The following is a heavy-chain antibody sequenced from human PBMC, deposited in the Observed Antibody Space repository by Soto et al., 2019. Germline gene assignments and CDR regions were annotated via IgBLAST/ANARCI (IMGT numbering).Heavy chain of an antibody. D-gene: IGHD6-19*01. J-gene: IGHJ6*02. V-gene: IGHV3-11*01. Sequence: QVQLVESGGGLVKPGGSLRLSCAASGFTFSDYYMSWIRQAPGKGLEWVSYISSSGSTIYYADSVKDRFTISRDNAKNALDQQMTSLRAEDTAVYYCERDPAPTAYSSGGYVDYYYGMDVWGQGTTVTVAS. CDR3: ERDPAPTAYSSGGYVDYYYGMDV. CDR1: GFTFSDYY. CDR2: ISSSGSTI.